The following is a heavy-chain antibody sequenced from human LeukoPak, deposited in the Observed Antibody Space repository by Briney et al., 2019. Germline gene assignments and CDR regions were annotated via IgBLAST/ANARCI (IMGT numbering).Heavy chain of an antibody. CDR2: IWYDGSNK. D-gene: IGHD2-2*01. CDR3: ARSDIVVVPAACFDY. CDR1: GFTFSSYS. J-gene: IGHJ4*02. V-gene: IGHV3-33*08. Sequence: PGGSLRLSCAASGFTFSSYSMNWVRQAPGKGLEWVAVIWYDGSNKYYADSVKGRFTISRDNSKNTLYLQMNSLRAEDTAVYYCARSDIVVVPAACFDYWGQGTLVTVSS.